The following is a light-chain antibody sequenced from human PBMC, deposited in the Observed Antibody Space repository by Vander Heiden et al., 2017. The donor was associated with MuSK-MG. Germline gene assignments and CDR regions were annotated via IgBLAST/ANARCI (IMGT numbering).Light chain of an antibody. J-gene: IGKJ4*01. V-gene: IGKV3-15*01. CDR1: QSVTSN. CDR2: GAS. CDR3: QRYNNWPLT. Sequence: EIVMTQSPATLSVSPGERATLSCRASQSVTSNLAWHQQKPGQAPRLLIYGASTRATGIPARFSGSGSGTEFTLTISSLQSEDFAVYYCQRYNNWPLTFGGGTKVEIK.